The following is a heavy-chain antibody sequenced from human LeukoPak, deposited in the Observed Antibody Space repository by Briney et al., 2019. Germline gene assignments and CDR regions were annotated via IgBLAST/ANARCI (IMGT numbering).Heavy chain of an antibody. J-gene: IGHJ6*03. CDR2: IIPIFGTA. Sequence: RASVKVSCKASGGTFSSYAISWVRQAPGQGLEWMGGIIPIFGTANYAQKFQGRVTITADESTSTAYMELSSLRSEDTAVYYCARVPDYDIVGEYYYYYYMDVWVKGTTVTVSS. CDR3: ARVPDYDIVGEYYYYYYMDV. D-gene: IGHD3-9*01. V-gene: IGHV1-69*13. CDR1: GGTFSSYA.